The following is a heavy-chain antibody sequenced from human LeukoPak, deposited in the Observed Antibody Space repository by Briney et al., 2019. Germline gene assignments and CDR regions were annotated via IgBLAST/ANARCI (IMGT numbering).Heavy chain of an antibody. V-gene: IGHV1-46*01. J-gene: IGHJ6*03. CDR2: INPSGGST. Sequence: GASVKVSCKASGYTFTSYGISWVRQAPGQGLEWMGIINPSGGSTSYAQKFQGRVTMTRDMSTSTVYMELSSLRSEDTAVYYCARDKGGIAARPPYYYYYMDVWGKGTTVTVSS. CDR1: GYTFTSYG. CDR3: ARDKGGIAARPPYYYYYMDV. D-gene: IGHD6-6*01.